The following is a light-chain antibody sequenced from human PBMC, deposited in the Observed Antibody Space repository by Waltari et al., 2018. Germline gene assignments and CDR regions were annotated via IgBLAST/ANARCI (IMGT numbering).Light chain of an antibody. V-gene: IGLV3-19*01. J-gene: IGLJ2*01. CDR3: HSRDASGVGGS. Sequence: SELTQDPAVSVAMGQTVRITCQGDSLRSYYASWYQQRPGQAPRLVMYDKNNRPSGVPDRFSGSTSHNTASLTITGAQAEDEASYYCHSRDASGVGGSFGGGTKLTVL. CDR1: SLRSYY. CDR2: DKN.